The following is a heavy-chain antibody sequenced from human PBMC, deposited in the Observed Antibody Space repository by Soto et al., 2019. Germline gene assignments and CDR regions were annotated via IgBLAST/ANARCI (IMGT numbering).Heavy chain of an antibody. CDR3: VRRSPEDAFDI. V-gene: IGHV4-30-2*01. CDR1: GGSIISGGYS. Sequence: PSETLSLTCAVSGGSIISGGYSWSWIRQPPGKGLQWIGHIYEGGNTYYTPSLESRVAISTDKSKNQFSLRLSSVTAADTAVYYCVRRSPEDAFDIWGQGTMVPVSS. J-gene: IGHJ3*02. CDR2: IYEGGNT.